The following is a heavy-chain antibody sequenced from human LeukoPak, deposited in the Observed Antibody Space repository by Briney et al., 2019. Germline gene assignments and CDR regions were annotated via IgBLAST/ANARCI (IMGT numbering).Heavy chain of an antibody. J-gene: IGHJ4*02. D-gene: IGHD3-22*01. CDR2: ISYDGSNK. V-gene: IGHV3-30-3*01. CDR3: ARGGGAYYYDSSGQYYFDY. CDR1: GFTFSSYA. Sequence: PAGGSLRLSCAASGFTFSSYAMPWVRQAPGKGLEWVAVISYDGSNKYYADSVKGRFTISRDNSKNTLYLQMNSLRAEDTAVYYCARGGGAYYYDSSGQYYFDYWGQGTLVTVSS.